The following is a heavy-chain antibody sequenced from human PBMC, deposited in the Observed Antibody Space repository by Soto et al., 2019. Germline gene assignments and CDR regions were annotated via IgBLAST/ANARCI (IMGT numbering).Heavy chain of an antibody. CDR2: LSYEGSEE. Sequence: GGSLRLSCAASGFNFGVFGMHWVRQAPGKGLEWLSVLSYEGSEEYYADSVRGRFTISRDNSKNTLFLQMDSLRVDDTGVYYCALTRRSSLLEVSGPGFEYWGQGTLVTVSS. J-gene: IGHJ4*02. CDR1: GFNFGVFG. CDR3: ALTRRSSLLEVSGPGFEY. V-gene: IGHV3-30*03. D-gene: IGHD6-19*01.